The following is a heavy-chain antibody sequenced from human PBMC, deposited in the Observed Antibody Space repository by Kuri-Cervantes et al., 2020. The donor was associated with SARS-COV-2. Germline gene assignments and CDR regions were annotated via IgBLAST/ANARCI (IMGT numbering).Heavy chain of an antibody. V-gene: IGHV1-69*13. CDR1: GGTFSSHA. Sequence: SVTVSCQASGGTFSSHAISWVRQAPGQGLEWMGGIIPIFGTANYAQKFQGRVTITADESTSTAYMELSSLRSEDTAVYYCARDTLRWSGAAFDIWGQGTMVTVSS. CDR2: IIPIFGTA. D-gene: IGHD4-23*01. CDR3: ARDTLRWSGAAFDI. J-gene: IGHJ3*02.